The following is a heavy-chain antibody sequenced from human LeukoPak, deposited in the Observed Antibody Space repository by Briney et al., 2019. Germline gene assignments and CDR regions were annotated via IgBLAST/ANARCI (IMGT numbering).Heavy chain of an antibody. Sequence: GGSLRLSCAASGFTFSSYSMNWVRQTPGKGLXWVSSIXSNSGYKYYADSVKGRFTISRDNAKNSLYLQMNILRAEDTAVYYCARGLSWTVDYWGQGTLVTVCS. CDR1: GFTFSSYS. V-gene: IGHV3-21*01. D-gene: IGHD3/OR15-3a*01. J-gene: IGHJ4*02. CDR3: ARGLSWTVDY. CDR2: IXSNSGYK.